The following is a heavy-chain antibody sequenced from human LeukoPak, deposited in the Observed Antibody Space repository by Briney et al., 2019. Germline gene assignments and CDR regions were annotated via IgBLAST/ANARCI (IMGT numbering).Heavy chain of an antibody. J-gene: IGHJ6*03. V-gene: IGHV4-34*01. D-gene: IGHD5-24*01. CDR1: GGSFTAYY. Sequence: SETLSLTCAVYGGSFTAYYWSWIRQPPGKGLEWIGEINRSGSTNYNPSLKSRVTISVDTSKNQFSLELSSVTAADTAVYYCARGDSRWLQLSYYYYYMDVWGKGTTVTVSS. CDR3: ARGDSRWLQLSYYYYYMDV. CDR2: INRSGST.